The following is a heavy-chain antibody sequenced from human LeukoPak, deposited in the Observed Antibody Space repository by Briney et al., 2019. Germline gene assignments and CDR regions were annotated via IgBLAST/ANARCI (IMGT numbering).Heavy chain of an antibody. CDR1: GYSISSGYY. D-gene: IGHD6-13*01. Sequence: PSETLSLTCAVSGYSISSGYYWGGSRPPPGKGVEGIGKSYHRGSTYYNPSVKRRVNISGDTAKKQFSLKLSSVTAADTAVYYCARHPAGGTFIGYYMDVWGKGTTVTVSS. CDR2: SYHRGST. J-gene: IGHJ6*03. CDR3: ARHPAGGTFIGYYMDV. V-gene: IGHV4-38-2*01.